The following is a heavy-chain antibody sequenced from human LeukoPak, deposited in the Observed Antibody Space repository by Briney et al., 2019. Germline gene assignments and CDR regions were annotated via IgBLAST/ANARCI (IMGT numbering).Heavy chain of an antibody. V-gene: IGHV4-4*02. Sequence: SETLSLTRGVSGGSITSTNWWSWVRRPPGQGLEWIGEVSLSGLTNYNPSLSSRVIMALDTSKNHLSLHLTSVTAADTAVYYCSRENGAFSPFGYWGQGYLVTVLS. D-gene: IGHD2-8*01. CDR1: GGSITSTNW. CDR3: SRENGAFSPFGY. CDR2: VSLSGLT. J-gene: IGHJ4*02.